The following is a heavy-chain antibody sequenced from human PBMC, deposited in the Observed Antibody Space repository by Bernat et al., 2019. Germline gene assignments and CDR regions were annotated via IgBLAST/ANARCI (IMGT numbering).Heavy chain of an antibody. J-gene: IGHJ4*02. Sequence: EVQLVESGGGLVQPGGSLRLSCTASGFTFSTYSMNWVRQAPGKGLEWVSYIRGRGTPIYYADSVKGRFTISRDNAKNSLYLQMNGLRAEDTAVYYCTSDPEALDYWGQGTLVTVSS. CDR3: TSDPEALDY. V-gene: IGHV3-48*01. CDR1: GFTFSTYS. CDR2: IRGRGTPI.